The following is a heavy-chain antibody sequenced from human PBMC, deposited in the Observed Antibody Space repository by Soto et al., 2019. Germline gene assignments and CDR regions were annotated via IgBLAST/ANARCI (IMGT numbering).Heavy chain of an antibody. V-gene: IGHV4-39*01. D-gene: IGHD3-22*01. CDR1: GDSISSSTYY. J-gene: IGHJ4*02. CDR3: VSPEGYYDSSGYTLDY. CDR2: MFYSGNT. Sequence: PSETLSLTCTVSGDSISSSTYYWGWIRQPPGKGLEWIGSMFYSGNTYYNPSLKSRVTMSIDTSKNQFSLKLNSVTAADTAVYYCVSPEGYYDSSGYTLDYGGQGPLVNSPQ.